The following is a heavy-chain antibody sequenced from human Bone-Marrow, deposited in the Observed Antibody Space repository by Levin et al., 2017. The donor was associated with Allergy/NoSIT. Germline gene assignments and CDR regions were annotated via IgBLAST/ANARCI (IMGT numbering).Heavy chain of an antibody. CDR2: IINDGSGA. V-gene: IGHV3-74*01. CDR3: ARASDNGPSYSDY. CDR1: GFTFSRFW. J-gene: IGHJ4*02. D-gene: IGHD1-1*01. Sequence: PGGSLRLSCAASGFTFSRFWMHWVRQAPGKGLVWVSRIINDGSGADYADSVKGRFTISRDNAKNTLYLQMDSLRAEDTAVYYCARASDNGPSYSDYWGQGTLVTVSS.